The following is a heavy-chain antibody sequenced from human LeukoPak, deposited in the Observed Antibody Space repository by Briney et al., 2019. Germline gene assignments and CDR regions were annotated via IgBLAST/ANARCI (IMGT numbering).Heavy chain of an antibody. CDR3: ARDLVIGKRRLDGMDV. D-gene: IGHD6-19*01. CDR1: GFTFSPYS. V-gene: IGHV3-48*01. Sequence: RPGGSLRLSCAASGFTFSPYSMNWVRQAPGKGLEWVSYISSSTSTIYYADSVKGRFTISRDNSKNTLYLQMNSLRAEDTAVYYCARDLVIGKRRLDGMDVWGQGTMVTVSS. CDR2: ISSSTSTI. J-gene: IGHJ6*02.